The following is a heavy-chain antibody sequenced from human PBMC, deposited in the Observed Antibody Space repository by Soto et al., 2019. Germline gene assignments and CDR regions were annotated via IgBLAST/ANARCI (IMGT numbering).Heavy chain of an antibody. J-gene: IGHJ6*02. V-gene: IGHV3-13*01. D-gene: IGHD6-13*01. Sequence: EVQLVESGGGLVQPGGSLRLSCAASGFTFSSYDMHWVRQATGKGLEWVSAIGTAGDTYYPGSVKGRFTISREKAKNSLYLQMNSLRAGDTAVYYCARDRGNIAAAGTGGMDVWGQGTTVTVSS. CDR2: IGTAGDT. CDR1: GFTFSSYD. CDR3: ARDRGNIAAAGTGGMDV.